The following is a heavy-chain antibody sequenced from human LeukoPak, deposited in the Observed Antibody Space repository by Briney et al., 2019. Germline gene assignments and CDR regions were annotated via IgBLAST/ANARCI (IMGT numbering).Heavy chain of an antibody. Sequence: GGSLRLSCAASGFTFSSYARSWVRQAPGKGLEWVSAISGSGGSTYYADSVKGRFTISRDDSKNTLYLQMNSLRAEDTAVYYCVRDAPYSHFDYWGQGTLVTVSS. CDR1: GFTFSSYA. D-gene: IGHD4-11*01. CDR2: ISGSGGST. CDR3: VRDAPYSHFDY. V-gene: IGHV3-23*01. J-gene: IGHJ4*02.